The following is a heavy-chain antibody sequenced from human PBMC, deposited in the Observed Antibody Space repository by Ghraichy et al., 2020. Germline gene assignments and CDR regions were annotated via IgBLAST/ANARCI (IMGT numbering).Heavy chain of an antibody. Sequence: SETLSLTCIVSGGSFSSYSWTWIRQSPGPGLEWIGNIAFSETTHYNATLKNRVTISVDRPKNKFSLRVTSVTAAGTAVYFCGSLGDYKDYYYYYYMDVWGKGTTVAVS. CDR2: IAFSETT. D-gene: IGHD4-17*01. CDR1: GGSFSSYS. J-gene: IGHJ6*03. V-gene: IGHV4-59*08. CDR3: GSLGDYKDYYYYYYMDV.